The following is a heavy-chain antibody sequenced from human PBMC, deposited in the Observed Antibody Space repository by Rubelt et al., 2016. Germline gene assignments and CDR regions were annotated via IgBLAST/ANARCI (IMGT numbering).Heavy chain of an antibody. CDR1: GGSFSGYY. V-gene: IGHV4-34*01. J-gene: IGHJ3*02. CDR2: INHSGST. D-gene: IGHD2-2*01. CDR3: ATPRYCRSTSCYRERHAFDI. Sequence: QVQLQQWGAGLLKPSETLSLTCAVYGGSFSGYYWSWIRQPPGKGLEWIGEINHSGSTNYNPSLKSRVTIAVDTSKNQFALRLSSVTAADTAVYYWATPRYCRSTSCYRERHAFDIWGQGTMVTVSS.